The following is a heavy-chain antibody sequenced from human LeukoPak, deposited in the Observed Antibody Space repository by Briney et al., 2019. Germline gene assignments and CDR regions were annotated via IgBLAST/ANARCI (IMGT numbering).Heavy chain of an antibody. J-gene: IGHJ5*02. CDR2: IFFSGST. D-gene: IGHD6-25*01. CDR1: GGSISSYY. CDR3: ARGAAPDSYNWYGP. Sequence: SETLSLTCTVSGGSISSYYWSWIRQPPGKGLEWIGYIFFSGSTNYNPSLKSRVTISVDTSKNQFSLKLRSVTAADTAVYYCARGAAPDSYNWYGPWGQGTLVTVSS. V-gene: IGHV4-59*01.